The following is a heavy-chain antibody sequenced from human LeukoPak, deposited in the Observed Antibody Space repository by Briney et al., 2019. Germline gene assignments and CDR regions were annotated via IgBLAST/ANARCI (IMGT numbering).Heavy chain of an antibody. V-gene: IGHV4-61*02. CDR2: IYTSGTT. CDR3: ARVLRNDYGNSAIDF. CDR1: GGSINSGSYY. D-gene: IGHD4-11*01. Sequence: SETLSLTCTVSGGSINSGSYYWSWIRQPAGRGLEWIGRIYTSGTTNYNPSLKSRVTISLDTSKNQFSLNPGSVTAADTAVYYCARVLRNDYGNSAIDFWGQGTLVTVSS. J-gene: IGHJ4*02.